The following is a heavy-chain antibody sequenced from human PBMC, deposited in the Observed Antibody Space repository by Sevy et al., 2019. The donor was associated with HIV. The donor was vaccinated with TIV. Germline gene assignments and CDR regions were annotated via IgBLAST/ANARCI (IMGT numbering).Heavy chain of an antibody. V-gene: IGHV3-7*01. J-gene: IGHJ4*02. Sequence: GGSLRLSCGASGFTFSTYWMSWVRQAPGKGLEWVANRNQDGSQKYYVDSVKGRFTISKDNAKNSRYLQMSRLRAEDTAVYYCAREFDGGPDYCGQGTLVTVSS. CDR2: RNQDGSQK. D-gene: IGHD3-9*01. CDR1: GFTFSTYW. CDR3: AREFDGGPDY.